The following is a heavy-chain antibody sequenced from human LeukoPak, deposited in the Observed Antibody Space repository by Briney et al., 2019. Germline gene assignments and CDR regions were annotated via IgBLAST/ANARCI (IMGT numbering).Heavy chain of an antibody. CDR2: ISSSSSYI. CDR1: GFTFGDYA. Sequence: GGSLRLSCTASGFTFGDYAMSWFRQAPGKGLKWVSSISSSSSYIYYADSVKGRFTISRDNAKNSLYLQMNSLRAEDTAVYYCARDGVVKVVAFYYYYGMDVWGQGTTVTVSS. J-gene: IGHJ6*02. CDR3: ARDGVVKVVAFYYYYGMDV. V-gene: IGHV3-21*01. D-gene: IGHD2-15*01.